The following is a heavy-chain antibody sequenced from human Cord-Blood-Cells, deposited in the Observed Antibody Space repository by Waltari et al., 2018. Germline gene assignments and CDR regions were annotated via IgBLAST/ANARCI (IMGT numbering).Heavy chain of an antibody. Sequence: QVQLVESGGGVVQPGRSLRLSCAASGFTFSSYGMHWVRQAPGKGLEWVAVIWYDGSNKYYADSVKGRLTISRDNSKNTLYLQMNSLRAEDTAVYYCATIAAAEPFDYWGQGTLVTVSS. CDR2: IWYDGSNK. V-gene: IGHV3-33*01. D-gene: IGHD6-13*01. CDR3: ATIAAAEPFDY. CDR1: GFTFSSYG. J-gene: IGHJ4*02.